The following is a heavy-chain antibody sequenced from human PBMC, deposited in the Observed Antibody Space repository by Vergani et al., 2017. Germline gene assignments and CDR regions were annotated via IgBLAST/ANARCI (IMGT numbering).Heavy chain of an antibody. J-gene: IGHJ4*02. D-gene: IGHD4-17*01. CDR1: GFALNRHA. CDR3: AKDGRENIDYGYFDY. Sequence: QVQLVESGGGVVQPGTSLRLSCVVSGFALNRHAMYWVRPAPGKGLEWVVGISSDGTNEYYPDLVKGRFTISRDTSKKTLSLQMRSLRADDTAVYYCAKDGRENIDYGYFDYWGQGTLVTVSS. V-gene: IGHV3-30*18. CDR2: ISSDGTNE.